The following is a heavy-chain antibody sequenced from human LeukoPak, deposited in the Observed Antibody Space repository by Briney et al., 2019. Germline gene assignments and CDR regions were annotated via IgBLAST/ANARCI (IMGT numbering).Heavy chain of an antibody. CDR3: VRVGGYSGYGDY. J-gene: IGHJ4*02. V-gene: IGHV1-69*04. D-gene: IGHD5-12*01. CDR1: GGTFSSYA. Sequence: VASVKVSCKASGGTFSSYAISWVRQAPGQGLEWMGRIIPILGIANYAQKLQGRVTMTTDTSTSSAYMELRSLRSDDTAVYYCVRVGGYSGYGDYWGQGTLVTVSS. CDR2: IIPILGIA.